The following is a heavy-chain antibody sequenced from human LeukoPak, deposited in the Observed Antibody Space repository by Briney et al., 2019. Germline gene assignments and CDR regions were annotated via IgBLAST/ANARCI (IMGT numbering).Heavy chain of an antibody. CDR1: GFTFRTYE. J-gene: IGHJ4*02. V-gene: IGHV3-48*03. D-gene: IGHD6-25*01. CDR2: IGTIISTT. Sequence: GGSLRLSCAASGFTFRTYEMNWVRQAPGKGLEWVSYIGTIISTTYYADSVKGRFTVSRDDAKGSLYLQMSSLRAEDTAVYYCAGTVYDLRGQRLIPGLDYWGQGTLVTVSS. CDR3: AGTVYDLRGQRLIPGLDY.